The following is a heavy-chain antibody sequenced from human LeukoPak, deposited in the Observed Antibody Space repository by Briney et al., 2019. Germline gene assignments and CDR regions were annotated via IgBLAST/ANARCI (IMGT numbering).Heavy chain of an antibody. CDR1: GYTLTDHY. CDR2: INPKRGGT. V-gene: IGHV1-2*02. Sequence: ASVKVSCKASGYTLTDHYMHWVRQAPGQGLEWMGWINPKRGGTNYALKFLGRVTMTRDTSISTAYMELSRVRSDDTAVYYCARGADILTEFYIYVMDVWGQGTTVTVSS. D-gene: IGHD3-9*01. J-gene: IGHJ6*02. CDR3: ARGADILTEFYIYVMDV.